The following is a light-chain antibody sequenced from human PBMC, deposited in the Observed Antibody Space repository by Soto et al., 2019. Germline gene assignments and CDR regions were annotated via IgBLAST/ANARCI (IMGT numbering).Light chain of an antibody. J-gene: IGKJ5*01. CDR2: DAS. Sequence: LTQSPATMSLSLLESSTLSCRASQSVSSYLAWYQQKPGQAPRLLIYDASNRATGIPARFSGTGSGTDFTLTSNNLEPEDFAVYYCQVRTNWSIAFGRGTRLEIK. CDR3: QVRTNWSIA. V-gene: IGKV3-11*01. CDR1: QSVSSY.